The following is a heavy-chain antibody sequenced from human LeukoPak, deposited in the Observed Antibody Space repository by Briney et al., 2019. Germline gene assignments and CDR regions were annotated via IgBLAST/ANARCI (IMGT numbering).Heavy chain of an antibody. CDR3: ARDPYTRPGIALD. V-gene: IGHV1-2*02. D-gene: IGHD6-13*01. J-gene: IGHJ4*02. CDR1: GYTFTASY. CDR2: INPNSGGT. Sequence: GASVKVSCKASGYTFTASYIHWVRQAPGQELEWMGWINPNSGGTNYAQKFQGRVTMTRDTSISTAYMELSRLRSDDTAVYYCARDPYTRPGIALDWGQGTLVTVSS.